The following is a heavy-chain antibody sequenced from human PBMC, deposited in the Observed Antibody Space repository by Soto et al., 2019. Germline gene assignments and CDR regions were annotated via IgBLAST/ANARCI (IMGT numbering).Heavy chain of an antibody. D-gene: IGHD2-15*01. J-gene: IGHJ4*02. V-gene: IGHV4-30-4*01. CDR3: ARYCSGGSCYPFDY. CDR1: GGSISSGDSY. Sequence: QVQLQESGPGLVKPSQTLSLTCTVSGGSISSGDSYWSWIRQPPGKGLGWIGYIFYSGSTYYNPSLKSRGTISVNTSKNQFSLKLSAVTAADTAVYYCARYCSGGSCYPFDYWGQGTLVTVSS. CDR2: IFYSGST.